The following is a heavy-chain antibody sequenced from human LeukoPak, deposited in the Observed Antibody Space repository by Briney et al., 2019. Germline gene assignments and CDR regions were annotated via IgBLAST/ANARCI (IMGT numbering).Heavy chain of an antibody. J-gene: IGHJ4*02. CDR2: ISYDGSNK. Sequence: GGSLRLSCGASGFTFSSYAMHWVRQAPGKGLEWVAVISYDGSNKYHADSVKGRFTISRDNSKNTLYLQMNSLRAEDTAVYYCASGRVWNLEYWGQGTLVTVSS. CDR3: ASGRVWNLEY. CDR1: GFTFSSYA. V-gene: IGHV3-30*04. D-gene: IGHD1-1*01.